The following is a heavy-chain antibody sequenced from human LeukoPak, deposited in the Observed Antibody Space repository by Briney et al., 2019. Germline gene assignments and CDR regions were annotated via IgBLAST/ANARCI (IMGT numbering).Heavy chain of an antibody. Sequence: GGSLRLSCAASGFTFDDYGMTWVRQTPGKGLEWVSGINWNGGSTGYADSVKGRFTISRDNAKSSLYLQMDSLRAEDTALYYCARDHRRGWLQLRGLDWGQGTLVTVSS. CDR2: INWNGGST. V-gene: IGHV3-20*04. D-gene: IGHD5-24*01. CDR1: GFTFDDYG. J-gene: IGHJ4*02. CDR3: ARDHRRGWLQLRGLD.